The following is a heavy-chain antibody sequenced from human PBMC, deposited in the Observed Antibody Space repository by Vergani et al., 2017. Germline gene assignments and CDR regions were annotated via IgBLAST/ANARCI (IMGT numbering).Heavy chain of an antibody. CDR1: GFTFDDYA. V-gene: IGHV3-66*01. Sequence: EVQLVESGGGLVQPGRSLRLSCAASGFTFDDYAMHWVRQAPGKGLEWVSVIYSGGSTYYADSVKGRFTISRDNSKNTLYLQMNSLRAEDTAVYYCARAAYDILTGHHGGVFDYWGQGTLVTVSS. CDR2: IYSGGST. CDR3: ARAAYDILTGHHGGVFDY. D-gene: IGHD3-9*01. J-gene: IGHJ4*02.